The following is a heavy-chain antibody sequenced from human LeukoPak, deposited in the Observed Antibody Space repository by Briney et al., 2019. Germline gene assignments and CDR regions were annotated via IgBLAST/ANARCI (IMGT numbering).Heavy chain of an antibody. CDR3: SPPG. V-gene: IGHV3-7*01. CDR1: GFTFSSYW. D-gene: IGHD3-10*01. Sequence: GGSLRLSCSASGFTFSSYWVTWVRQAPGKGLEWVANVKQDGSEKYYVDSVKGRFTISRDNAKNSLYLQMNSLRAEDTAVYYCSPPGGGQGTLVTVSS. CDR2: VKQDGSEK. J-gene: IGHJ4*02.